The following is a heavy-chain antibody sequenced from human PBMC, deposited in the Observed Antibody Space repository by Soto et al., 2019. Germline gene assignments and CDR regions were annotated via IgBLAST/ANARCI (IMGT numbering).Heavy chain of an antibody. CDR1: GFTFSSYG. V-gene: IGHV3-33*01. CDR2: IWYDGSNK. Sequence: GGSLRLSCAASGFTFSSYGMHWVRQAPGKGLEWVAVIWYDGSNKYYADSVKGRFTISRDNSKNTLYLQMNSLRAEDTAVYYCARDYQWVTLDYWGQGTLVTVSS. D-gene: IGHD2-8*01. J-gene: IGHJ4*02. CDR3: ARDYQWVTLDY.